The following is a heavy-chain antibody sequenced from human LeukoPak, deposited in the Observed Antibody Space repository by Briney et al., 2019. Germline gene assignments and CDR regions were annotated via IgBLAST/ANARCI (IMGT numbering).Heavy chain of an antibody. D-gene: IGHD1-20*01. CDR2: IYYSGST. J-gene: IGHJ3*02. CDR3: ARAFQDVNWILSALDM. Sequence: PSGTLSLTCTVSGGSISSYYWSWIRQPPGKGLEWIGYIYYSGSTNYNPSLKSRVTISVETSKNQFSLKLSSVTAADTAVYYCARAFQDVNWILSALDMWGQGTMVTVSS. CDR1: GGSISSYY. V-gene: IGHV4-59*01.